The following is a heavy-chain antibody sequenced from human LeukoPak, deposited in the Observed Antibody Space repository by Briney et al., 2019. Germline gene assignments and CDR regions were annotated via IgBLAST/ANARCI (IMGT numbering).Heavy chain of an antibody. Sequence: SETLYLTCTVSGGSMSSHYWSWIRQPPGKGLEWIGYIYYSGSTKYKPSLKSRVTISVDTSKNQFSLKLSSVTAADTAVYYCARDHYVSRGFDPWGQGTLVTVSS. V-gene: IGHV4-59*11. CDR2: IYYSGST. CDR1: GGSMSSHY. J-gene: IGHJ5*02. D-gene: IGHD3-16*01. CDR3: ARDHYVSRGFDP.